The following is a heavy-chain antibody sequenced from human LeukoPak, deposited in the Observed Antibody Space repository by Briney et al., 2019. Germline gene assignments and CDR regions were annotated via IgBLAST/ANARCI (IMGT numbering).Heavy chain of an antibody. CDR3: ARIRRHNYDWYADDS. J-gene: IGHJ4*02. CDR1: GASVSSNY. V-gene: IGHV4-4*07. CDR2: ISFSDGN. Sequence: SETLSLTCAVSGASVSSNYWSWIRQSAGERLEWIGRISFSDGNNYSPSLKSRVSMSLDASKNQFSLKLTSVTAADTAVYYCARIRRHNYDWYADDSWGQGALVTVSS. D-gene: IGHD3-9*01.